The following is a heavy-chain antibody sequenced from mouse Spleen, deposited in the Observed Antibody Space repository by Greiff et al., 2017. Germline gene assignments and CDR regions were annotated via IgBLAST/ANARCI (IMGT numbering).Heavy chain of an antibody. V-gene: IGHV5-9-3*01. CDR2: ISSGGGNT. CDR3: ARHASTARYFDV. Sequence: EVQGVESGGGLVKLGGSLKLSCAASGFTFSSYAMSWVRQTPEKRLEWVATISSGGGNTYYPDSVKGRFTISRDNAKNTLYLQMSSLKSEDTAMYYCARHASTARYFDVWGAGTTVTVSS. J-gene: IGHJ1*01. D-gene: IGHD1-2*01. CDR1: GFTFSSYA.